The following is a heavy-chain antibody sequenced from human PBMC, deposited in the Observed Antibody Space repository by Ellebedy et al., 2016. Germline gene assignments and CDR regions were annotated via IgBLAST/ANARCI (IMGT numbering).Heavy chain of an antibody. CDR1: GGSISSYY. V-gene: IGHV4-59*12. D-gene: IGHD3-9*01. Sequence: SETLSLTXTVSGGSISSYYWSWIRQPPGKGLEWIGSIYHSGSTYYNPSLKSRVTISVDTSKNQFSLKLSSVTAADTAVYYCARPHYDILTGYADAFDIWGQGTMVTVSS. CDR2: IYHSGST. J-gene: IGHJ3*02. CDR3: ARPHYDILTGYADAFDI.